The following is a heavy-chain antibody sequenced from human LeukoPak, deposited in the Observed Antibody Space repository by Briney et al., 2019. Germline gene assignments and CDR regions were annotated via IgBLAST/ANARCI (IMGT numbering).Heavy chain of an antibody. CDR1: GGSISSSSYY. CDR2: IYYSGST. J-gene: IGHJ4*02. Sequence: SETLSLTCTVSGGSISSSSYYWGWIRQPPGKGLEWIGSIYYSGSTYYNPSLKSRVTISVDTSKNQFSLKLSSVTAADTAVYYCARGRGYYDSSGYYYEEDYWGQGTLVTVSS. D-gene: IGHD3-22*01. CDR3: ARGRGYYDSSGYYYEEDY. V-gene: IGHV4-39*01.